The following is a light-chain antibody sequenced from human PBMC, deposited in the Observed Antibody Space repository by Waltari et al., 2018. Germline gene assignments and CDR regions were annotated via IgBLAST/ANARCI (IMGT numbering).Light chain of an antibody. CDR2: RNN. Sequence: QSVLTQPPSASGTPGQRVTISCSGSSSNIGSNYVYWYQQLPGTAPKLLIYRNNRRPSGVPDRFSGSKSGTSASLAISGLQSEDEADYYCAAWDDSLSGVVFGGGTKLTVL. J-gene: IGLJ2*01. V-gene: IGLV1-47*01. CDR1: SSNIGSNY. CDR3: AAWDDSLSGVV.